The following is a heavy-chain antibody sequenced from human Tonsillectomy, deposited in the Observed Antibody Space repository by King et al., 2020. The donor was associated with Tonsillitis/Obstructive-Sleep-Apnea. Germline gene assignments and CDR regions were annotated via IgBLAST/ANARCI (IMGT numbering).Heavy chain of an antibody. CDR1: GFTVSGNY. J-gene: IGHJ6*03. CDR2: IYSDGST. D-gene: IGHD6-13*01. V-gene: IGHV3-53*01. CDR3: ARGIVAADYYYYMDV. Sequence: VQLVESGGGLIQPGESLRLSCAASGFTVSGNYMRWVRQAPGKGLEWGSIIYSDGSTYYADSVKGRFTISRDNSKNTLYLQMNSLRAEDTAVYYCARGIVAADYYYYMDVWGKGTTVTVSS.